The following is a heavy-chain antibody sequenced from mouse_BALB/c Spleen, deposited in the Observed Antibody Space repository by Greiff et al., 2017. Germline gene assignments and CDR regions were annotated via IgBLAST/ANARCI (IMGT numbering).Heavy chain of an antibody. V-gene: IGHV3-6*02. CDR2: ISYDGSN. CDR1: GYSITSGYY. CDR3: ARENYDYDEGAWFAY. D-gene: IGHD2-4*01. Sequence: EVQLQESGPGLVKPSQSLSLTCSVTGYSITSGYYWNWIRQFPGNKLEWMGYISYDGSNNYNPSLKNRISITRDTSKNQFFLKLNSVTTEDTATYYCARENYDYDEGAWFAYWGQGTLVTVSA. J-gene: IGHJ3*01.